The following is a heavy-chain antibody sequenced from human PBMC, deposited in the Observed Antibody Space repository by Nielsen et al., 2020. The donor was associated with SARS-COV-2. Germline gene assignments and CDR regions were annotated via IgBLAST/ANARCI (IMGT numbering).Heavy chain of an antibody. CDR3: VRDKDSTTENLRMDV. V-gene: IGHV3-53*01. Sequence: GESLKISCAASGFTVSRNYMSWVRQAPGKGLAWVSVIHEDGSSYYEDSVEGRFTISRDNSKNILDLHMNSLRAEDTAVYYCVRDKDSTTENLRMDVWGQGTTVTVSS. CDR2: IHEDGSS. J-gene: IGHJ6*02. CDR1: GFTVSRNY. D-gene: IGHD4-17*01.